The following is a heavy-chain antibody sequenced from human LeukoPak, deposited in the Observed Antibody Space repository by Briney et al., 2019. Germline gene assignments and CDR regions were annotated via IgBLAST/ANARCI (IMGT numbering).Heavy chain of an antibody. J-gene: IGHJ4*02. D-gene: IGHD6-19*01. CDR3: ARADIRAIASSGWYGFDY. Sequence: GASVKVSCKASGYTFTSYGISWVRQAPGQGLEWMGWISGYNGNTNYAQKLQGRVTVTTDTSTSTAYVELKSLRSDDTAVYYCARADIRAIASSGWYGFDYWGQGTLVTVSS. CDR1: GYTFTSYG. V-gene: IGHV1-18*01. CDR2: ISGYNGNT.